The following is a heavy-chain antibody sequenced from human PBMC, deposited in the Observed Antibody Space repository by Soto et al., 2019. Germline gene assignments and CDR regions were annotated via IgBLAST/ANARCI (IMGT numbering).Heavy chain of an antibody. CDR1: GFPFSTVGVG. J-gene: IGHJ4*02. D-gene: IGHD3-10*01. Sequence: QISLKESGPTLVKPTQTLTLTCTFSGFPFSTVGVGVGWIRRPPGKALEWLALIYWDDDKHYRPYLKTRLTITTDTSKNQVVLTMTNMDPVDTATYYCARAQWFRDPFDHWGQGTLVTVSS. CDR3: ARAQWFRDPFDH. CDR2: IYWDDDK. V-gene: IGHV2-5*02.